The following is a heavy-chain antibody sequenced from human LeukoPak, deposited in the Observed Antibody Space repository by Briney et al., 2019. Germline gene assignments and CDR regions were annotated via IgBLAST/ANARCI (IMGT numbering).Heavy chain of an antibody. CDR1: GFTFSDYY. D-gene: IGHD3-3*01. V-gene: IGHV3-11*04. CDR2: ISSSGSTI. J-gene: IGHJ6*03. Sequence: GGSLRLSCAASGFTFSDYYMSWIRQAPGKGLEWVSYISSSGSTIYYADSVKGRFTISRDNAKNSLYLQMNSLRAEDTAVYYCARISGRPYYYYYMDVWGKGTTVTVSS. CDR3: ARISGRPYYYYYMDV.